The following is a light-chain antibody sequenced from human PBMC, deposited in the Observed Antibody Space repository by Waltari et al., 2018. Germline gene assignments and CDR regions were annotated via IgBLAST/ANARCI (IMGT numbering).Light chain of an antibody. CDR1: QSVNRN. CDR3: QQYNNWPRT. Sequence: EIVMTQSPASLHVSPGARATLACRASQSVNRNLGWDQQKPDQAPRLLIYRASTKATGIPVRFSGSGSGTEFTLTISSLQSEDFAVYYCQQYNNWPRTFGQGTKVEVK. CDR2: RAS. J-gene: IGKJ1*01. V-gene: IGKV3-15*01.